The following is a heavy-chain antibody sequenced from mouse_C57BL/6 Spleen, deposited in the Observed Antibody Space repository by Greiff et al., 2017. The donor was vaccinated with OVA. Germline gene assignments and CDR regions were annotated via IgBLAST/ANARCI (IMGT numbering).Heavy chain of an antibody. CDR2: ISDGGSYT. V-gene: IGHV5-4*03. CDR3: ARFTTVVATGYFDV. D-gene: IGHD1-1*01. CDR1: GFTFSSYA. J-gene: IGHJ1*03. Sequence: EVMLVESGGGLVKPGGSLKLSCAASGFTFSSYAMSWVRQTPEKRLEWVATISDGGSYTYYPDNVKGRFTISRDNAKNNLYLQMSHLKSEDTAMYYCARFTTVVATGYFDVWGTGTTVTVSS.